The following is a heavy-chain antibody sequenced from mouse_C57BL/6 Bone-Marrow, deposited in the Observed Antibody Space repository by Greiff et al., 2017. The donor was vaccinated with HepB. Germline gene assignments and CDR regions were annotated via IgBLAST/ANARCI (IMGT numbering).Heavy chain of an antibody. Sequence: EVQLQQSGPVLVKPGASVKMSCKASGYTFTDYYMNWVKQSHGKSLEWIGVINPYNGGTSYNQKFKGKATLTVDKSSSTAYMELTSLTSEDSAVYYCARRGTTVVPRYFDVWGTGTTVTVSS. CDR2: INPYNGGT. CDR3: ARRGTTVVPRYFDV. CDR1: GYTFTDYY. V-gene: IGHV1-19*01. J-gene: IGHJ1*03. D-gene: IGHD1-1*01.